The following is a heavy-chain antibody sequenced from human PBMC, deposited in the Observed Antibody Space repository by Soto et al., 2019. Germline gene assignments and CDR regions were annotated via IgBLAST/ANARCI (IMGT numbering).Heavy chain of an antibody. J-gene: IGHJ4*02. CDR3: AKDIRRDFSSAWGD. CDR2: MSWNSGTI. D-gene: IGHD6-19*01. Sequence: DVQLVESGGGLVQPGRSLRLSCAASGFTFNDYAMHWVRQAPGKGLEWVSGMSWNSGTIAYADSVKGRFTVSRDNAKNSLYLQMNSLRADDTAVYYCAKDIRRDFSSAWGDWGQGALVTVSS. V-gene: IGHV3-9*01. CDR1: GFTFNDYA.